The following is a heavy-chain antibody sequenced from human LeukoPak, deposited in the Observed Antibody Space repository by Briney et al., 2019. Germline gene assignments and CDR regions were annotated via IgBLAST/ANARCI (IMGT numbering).Heavy chain of an antibody. V-gene: IGHV1-24*01. CDR1: GYTFTAYY. Sequence: ASVKVSCKASGYTFTAYYMHWVRQAPGKGLEWMGGFDPADGEPIYAQKFQGRVTMSEDTSTDTAYMDLSSLRSEDTAVYYCATEVVGYGDVHYFDSWGQGTLVTVSS. D-gene: IGHD4-17*01. J-gene: IGHJ4*02. CDR3: ATEVVGYGDVHYFDS. CDR2: FDPADGEP.